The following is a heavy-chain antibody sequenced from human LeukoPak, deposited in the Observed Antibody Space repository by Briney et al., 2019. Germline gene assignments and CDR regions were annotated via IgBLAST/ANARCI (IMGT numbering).Heavy chain of an antibody. V-gene: IGHV3-9*01. J-gene: IGHJ5*01. D-gene: IGHD2-8*01. CDR2: ISWNSGSI. CDR1: GFIFADFG. CDR3: ARDINGYASAWYEF. Sequence: PGRSLRLSCAASGFIFADFGMHWVRQAPGKGLEWVSGISWNSGSIGYADSVEGRFAISRDNAKNSLYLQMNSVRPEDTALYYCARDINGYASAWYEFWGQGTLVAVSS.